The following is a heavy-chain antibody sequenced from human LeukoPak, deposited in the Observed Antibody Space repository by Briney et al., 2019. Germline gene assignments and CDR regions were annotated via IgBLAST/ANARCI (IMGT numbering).Heavy chain of an antibody. CDR1: GGSISSGSYY. CDR2: IYTSGST. Sequence: SETLSLTCTVSGGSISSGSYYWTWIRRPAGKGLEWIGRIYTSGSTNHNPSLKSRVTISLDTSKNQFSLKLISVTAADTAVYFCARGRTDTSMDYWGQGTLVTVSS. V-gene: IGHV4-61*02. CDR3: ARGRTDTSMDY. D-gene: IGHD5-18*01. J-gene: IGHJ4*02.